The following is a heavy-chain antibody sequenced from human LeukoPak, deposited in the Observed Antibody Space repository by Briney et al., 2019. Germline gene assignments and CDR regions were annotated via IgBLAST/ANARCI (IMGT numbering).Heavy chain of an antibody. Sequence: SETLSLTCTFSGGSISSYYWSWIRQPPGKGLEWIGYISYSGSTKYNPSFKSRVTISVDTSKNQFSLKLSSVTAADTAVYYCASESAAGIFDYWGQETPVTVSS. CDR1: GGSISSYY. CDR2: ISYSGST. CDR3: ASESAAGIFDY. J-gene: IGHJ4*02. D-gene: IGHD6-13*01. V-gene: IGHV4-59*01.